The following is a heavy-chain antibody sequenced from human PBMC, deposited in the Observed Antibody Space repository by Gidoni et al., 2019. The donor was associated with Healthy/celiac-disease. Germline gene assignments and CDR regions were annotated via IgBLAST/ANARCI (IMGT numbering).Heavy chain of an antibody. V-gene: IGHV3-33*01. CDR2: IWYDGSNK. CDR3: ARDVPSTAYYYYYGMDV. D-gene: IGHD4-17*01. CDR1: GFTFSSYG. J-gene: IGHJ6*02. Sequence: QVQLVASGGGVVQLGRSLRLPCAASGFTFSSYGMHWVRQAPGKGLEWVAVIWYDGSNKYYADSVKGRFTISRDNSKNTLYLQMNSLRAEDTAVYYCARDVPSTAYYYYYGMDVWGQGTTVTVSS.